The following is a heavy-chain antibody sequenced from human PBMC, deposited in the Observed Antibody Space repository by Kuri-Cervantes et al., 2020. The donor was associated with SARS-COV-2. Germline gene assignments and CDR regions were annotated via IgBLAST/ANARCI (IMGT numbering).Heavy chain of an antibody. D-gene: IGHD5-12*01. Sequence: SETLSLTCAVSGYSISSSYYWGWIRQPPGKGLEWIGSIYYSGNTYYNPSLKSRVTLSVDTSKNQFSLKLSSVTAADTAVYYCARGSSGYLSPHWFDPWGQGTLVTVSS. CDR2: IYYSGNT. J-gene: IGHJ5*02. CDR1: GYSISSSYY. V-gene: IGHV4-38-2*01. CDR3: ARGSSGYLSPHWFDP.